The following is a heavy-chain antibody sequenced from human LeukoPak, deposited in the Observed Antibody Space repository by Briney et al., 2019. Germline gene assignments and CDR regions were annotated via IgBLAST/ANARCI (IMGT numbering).Heavy chain of an antibody. CDR3: ARGGFLEWLLWRPNWFDP. CDR2: IYYSGST. Sequence: PSETLSLTCTVAGGSVNSYYWSWIRQPPGKGLGWIGYIYYSGSTNYNPPLKGRVTISVDTSKNQFSLKLSSVTAADTAVYYCARGGFLEWLLWRPNWFDPWGQGTLVTVSS. V-gene: IGHV4-59*02. CDR1: GGSVNSYY. D-gene: IGHD3-3*01. J-gene: IGHJ5*02.